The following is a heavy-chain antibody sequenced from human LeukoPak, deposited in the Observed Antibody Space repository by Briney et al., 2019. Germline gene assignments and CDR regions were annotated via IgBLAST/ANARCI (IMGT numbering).Heavy chain of an antibody. CDR2: IYTSGST. J-gene: IGHJ4*02. CDR1: GGSISSSY. Sequence: PSETLSLTCTVSGGSISSSYWSWIRQPAGKELEWIGRIYTSGSTNYNPSLKSRVTMSVDTSKNQFSLKLSSVTAADTAVYYCARGDDSGYYYFDNWGQGTLVTVSS. CDR3: ARGDDSGYYYFDN. V-gene: IGHV4-4*07. D-gene: IGHD3-22*01.